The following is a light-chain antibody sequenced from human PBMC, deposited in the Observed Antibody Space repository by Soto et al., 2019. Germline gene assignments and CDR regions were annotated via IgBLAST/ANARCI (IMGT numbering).Light chain of an antibody. CDR1: NSNIRGNS. Sequence: QSVLTQPPSASGTPGQRVTISCSGGNSNIRGNSVNWYQHFPGAAPKLLIYRNTLRPSGVPDRFSAYKSGTSTSLAISGLRSEDEADYYCASWDNNLSGYVFGTGTKV. CDR3: ASWDNNLSGYV. V-gene: IGLV1-47*01. CDR2: RNT. J-gene: IGLJ1*01.